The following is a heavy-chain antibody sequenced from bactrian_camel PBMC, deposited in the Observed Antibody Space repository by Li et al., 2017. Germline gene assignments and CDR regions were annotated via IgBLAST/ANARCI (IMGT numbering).Heavy chain of an antibody. CDR3: AAGSICYPWSWLRDTTYNS. CDR1: GYSNY. CDR2: ILTTEATT. J-gene: IGHJ4*01. V-gene: IGHV3S1*01. Sequence: HVQLVESGGGSVQAGGSLRLSCTASGYSNYMAWFRQAPEKEREGVAAILTTEATTYYADSVKGRFTISKDNAKNTLYLRMNNLKPEDTAMYYCAAGSICYPWSWLRDTTYNSWGRGTQVTVS. D-gene: IGHD3*01.